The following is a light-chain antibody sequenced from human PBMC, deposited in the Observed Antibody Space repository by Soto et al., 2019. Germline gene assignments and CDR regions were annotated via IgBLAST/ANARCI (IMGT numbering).Light chain of an antibody. CDR3: SSYTSSSTLAYV. CDR1: SSDVGAYNN. J-gene: IGLJ1*01. Sequence: QSALTQPASVSASPGQSITISCTGTSSDVGAYNNVSWYQQHPDKAPKLMIYEVSNRPSGVSDRFSGSKSGSTASLTISGLQAEDEADYYCSSYTSSSTLAYVFGTGTKVTVL. V-gene: IGLV2-14*01. CDR2: EVS.